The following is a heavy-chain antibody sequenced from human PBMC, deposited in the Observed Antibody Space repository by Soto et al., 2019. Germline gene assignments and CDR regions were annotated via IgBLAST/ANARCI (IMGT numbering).Heavy chain of an antibody. CDR2: INHSGST. CDR1: GGSFSGYY. V-gene: IGHV4-34*01. J-gene: IGHJ4*02. Sequence: QVQLQQWGAGLLKPSETLSLTCAVYGGSFSGYYWSWIRQPPGKGLEWIGEINHSGSTNYNPSLKSRVTISVDASKNQFSLKLSSGTAADTAVYYCGSVGSGWYFRAFDYWGQGTLVTVSS. CDR3: GSVGSGWYFRAFDY. D-gene: IGHD6-19*01.